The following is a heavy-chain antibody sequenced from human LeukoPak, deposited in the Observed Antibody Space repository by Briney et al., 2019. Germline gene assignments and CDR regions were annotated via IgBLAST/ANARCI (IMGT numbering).Heavy chain of an antibody. CDR3: ARLHYYYYYMDV. CDR2: IYYSGST. CDR1: GGSISSGSYY. V-gene: IGHV4-39*01. J-gene: IGHJ6*03. Sequence: SETLSLTCTVSGGSISSGSYYWGWIRQPPGKGLEWIGSIYYSGSTYYNPSLKSRVTISVDTSKNQFSLKLSSVTAADTAVYYCARLHYYYYYMDVWVKGTTVTVSS.